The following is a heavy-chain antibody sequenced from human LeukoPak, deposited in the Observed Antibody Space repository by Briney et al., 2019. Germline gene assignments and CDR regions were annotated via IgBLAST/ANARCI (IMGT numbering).Heavy chain of an antibody. CDR2: IIPIFGTA. CDR3: AIGSGSYTTDAFDI. V-gene: IGHV1-69*05. CDR1: GGTFSSYA. D-gene: IGHD1-26*01. Sequence: GASVKVSCKASGGTFSSYAISWVRQAPGQGLEWMGGIIPIFGTANYAQKFQGRVTITTDESTSTAYMELSSLRSEDTAVYYCAIGSGSYTTDAFDIWGQGTMVTVSS. J-gene: IGHJ3*02.